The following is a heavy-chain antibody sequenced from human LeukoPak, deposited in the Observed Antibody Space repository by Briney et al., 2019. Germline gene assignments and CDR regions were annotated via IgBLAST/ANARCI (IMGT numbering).Heavy chain of an antibody. J-gene: IGHJ4*02. CDR2: IDWDNDK. CDR3: ARGYYDTSAYIDY. Sequence: SGPALVKPTQTLALTCTFSGFSLSTGGMCVSWIRQPPGKALEWLARIDWDNDKYYSTSLKTRLTISKDTSKNQVVLTMTNMDPVDTATYYCARGYYDTSAYIDYWGQGTLATVSS. D-gene: IGHD3-22*01. CDR1: GFSLSTGGMC. V-gene: IGHV2-70*11.